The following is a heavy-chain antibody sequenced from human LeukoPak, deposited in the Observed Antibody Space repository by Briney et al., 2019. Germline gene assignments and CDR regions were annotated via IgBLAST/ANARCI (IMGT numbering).Heavy chain of an antibody. CDR1: GGTFSSYA. CDR2: INPSGGST. Sequence: GASVKVSCKASGGTFSSYAISWVRQAPGQGLEWMGIINPSGGSTSYAQKFQGRVTMTRDTSTSTVYMELSSLRSEDTAVYYCARDHHPAMVTTCDYWGQGTLVTVSS. CDR3: ARDHHPAMVTTCDY. J-gene: IGHJ4*02. D-gene: IGHD5-18*01. V-gene: IGHV1-46*01.